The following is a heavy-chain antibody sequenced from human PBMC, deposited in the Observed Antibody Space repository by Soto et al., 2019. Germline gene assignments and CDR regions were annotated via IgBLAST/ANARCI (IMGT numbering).Heavy chain of an antibody. V-gene: IGHV1-18*04. J-gene: IGHJ5*02. CDR2: ISAYDGKT. CDR3: ARDPHEYWTSYWFDP. D-gene: IGHD3-3*01. Sequence: GASVKLSCKASGGTFTSYYMHWVRQAPGQGLELMGWISAYDGKTTYAEKFQGRVTMTTDASTSTAYMELRSLRSDDTAVYYCARDPHEYWTSYWFDPWGQGTLVTVSS. CDR1: GGTFTSYY.